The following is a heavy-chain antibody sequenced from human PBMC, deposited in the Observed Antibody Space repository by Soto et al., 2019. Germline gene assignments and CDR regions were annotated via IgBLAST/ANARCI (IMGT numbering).Heavy chain of an antibody. CDR2: IYHSGST. J-gene: IGHJ5*02. D-gene: IGHD3-3*02. CDR1: GGSISSGGYY. Sequence: SETLSLTCAVSGGSISSGGYYWSWIRQPPGKGLEWIGYIYHSGSTYYNPSLKSRVTISVDRSKNQFSLKLSSVTAADTAVHYCARLGAFYQSLDPWGPGTLVTVSS. V-gene: IGHV4-30-2*01. CDR3: ARLGAFYQSLDP.